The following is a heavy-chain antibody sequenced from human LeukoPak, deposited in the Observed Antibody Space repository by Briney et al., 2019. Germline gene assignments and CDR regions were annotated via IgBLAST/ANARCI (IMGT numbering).Heavy chain of an antibody. J-gene: IGHJ4*02. D-gene: IGHD1-26*01. CDR2: MNPNSGNT. V-gene: IGHV1-8*03. CDR1: GGTFSSYA. CDR3: ARGRVGAMLPDY. Sequence: ASVKVSCKASGGTFSSYAISWVRQAPGQGLEWMGWMNPNSGNTGYAQKFQGRVTITRNTSISTAYMELSSLRSEDTAVYYCARGRVGAMLPDYWGQGTLVTVSS.